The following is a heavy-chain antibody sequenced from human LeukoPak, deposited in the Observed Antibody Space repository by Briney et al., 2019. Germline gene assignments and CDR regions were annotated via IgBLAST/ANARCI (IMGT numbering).Heavy chain of an antibody. CDR1: GGSISSSSYY. Sequence: SETLPLTCTVSGGSISSSSYYWGWIRQPPGKGLEWIGSIYYSGSTYYNPSLKSRVTISVDTSKNQFSLKLSSVTAADTAVYYCARYYDYVWGSYRIFDYWGQGTLVTVSS. V-gene: IGHV4-39*01. CDR2: IYYSGST. J-gene: IGHJ4*02. D-gene: IGHD3-16*02. CDR3: ARYYDYVWGSYRIFDY.